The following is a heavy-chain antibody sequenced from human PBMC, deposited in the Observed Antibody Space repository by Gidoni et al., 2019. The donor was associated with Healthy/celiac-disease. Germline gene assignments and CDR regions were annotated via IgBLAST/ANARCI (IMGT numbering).Heavy chain of an antibody. D-gene: IGHD3-22*01. CDR1: GSTFSSYR. V-gene: IGHV3-21*01. J-gene: IGHJ4*02. CDR3: ARTHYYDSSGYDD. Sequence: EVQLVESVGGLVKPGGSLRPSCAASGSTFSSYRMNWLRQAPGKGLEWVSSISSSSSYICYADSVKGRFTITRDNAKNSLYLQMNSLRAEDTAVYYCARTHYYDSSGYDDWGQGTLVTVSS. CDR2: ISSSSSYI.